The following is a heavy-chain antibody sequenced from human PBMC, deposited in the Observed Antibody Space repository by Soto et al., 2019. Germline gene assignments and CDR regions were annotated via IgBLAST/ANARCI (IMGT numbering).Heavy chain of an antibody. V-gene: IGHV1-69*01. CDR2: IIPLLGSA. CDR3: ARGSNYYYSSSYYHQFDY. D-gene: IGHD3-22*01. CDR1: GDTFSSYS. Sequence: CSAAGDTFSSYSISWVRQAPGQGLEWLGGIIPLLGSAIYAQKFQDRLTITADESTRTAYMELSSLRSGDTAVYYCARGSNYYYSSSYYHQFDYWGQGTLVTVSS. J-gene: IGHJ4*02.